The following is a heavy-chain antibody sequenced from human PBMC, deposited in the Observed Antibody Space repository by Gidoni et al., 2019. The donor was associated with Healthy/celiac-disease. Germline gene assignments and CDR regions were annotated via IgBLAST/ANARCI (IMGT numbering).Heavy chain of an antibody. V-gene: IGHV3-15*01. Sequence: EVQLVESGGGLVKPGWPLRLSCTSSGFTFSNAWMSWVRQDPGKGLEWVGRIKSKTDGGTTDYAAPVKGRFTISRDYSKNTLYLQMNSLKNEDTAVYYCTTGETLDVWGQGTTVTVSS. J-gene: IGHJ6*02. CDR2: IKSKTDGGTT. CDR3: TTGETLDV. CDR1: GFTFSNAW.